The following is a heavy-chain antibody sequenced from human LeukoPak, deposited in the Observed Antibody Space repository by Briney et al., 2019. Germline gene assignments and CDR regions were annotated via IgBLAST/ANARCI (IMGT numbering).Heavy chain of an antibody. CDR1: GFTFSNNA. D-gene: IGHD3-22*01. V-gene: IGHV3-23*01. Sequence: QPGGSLRLSCAASGFTFSNNAMTWVRQAPGEGLEWVSTITGSDDSTYYADSVKGRFTISRDYSENTVLLQLNNLRAEDTAIYYCAKGPQLYSGYHPDYWGQGTLVTVSS. CDR2: ITGSDDST. J-gene: IGHJ4*02. CDR3: AKGPQLYSGYHPDY.